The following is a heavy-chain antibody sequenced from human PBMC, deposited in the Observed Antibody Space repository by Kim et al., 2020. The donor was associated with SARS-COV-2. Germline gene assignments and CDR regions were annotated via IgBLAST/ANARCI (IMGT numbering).Heavy chain of an antibody. CDR2: ISSSGSTR. CDR3: VRIAYCGCDCRPS. V-gene: IGHV3-48*02. Sequence: GGSLRLSCAASGFTFSSYSMNWVRQAPGKGLEWISYISSSGSTRYYAYSVRGRFTISRDDAKNSLYLQMNSLRDEDTAVYYCVRIAYCGCDCRPSWGQGT. J-gene: IGHJ5*02. D-gene: IGHD2-21*02. CDR1: GFTFSSYS.